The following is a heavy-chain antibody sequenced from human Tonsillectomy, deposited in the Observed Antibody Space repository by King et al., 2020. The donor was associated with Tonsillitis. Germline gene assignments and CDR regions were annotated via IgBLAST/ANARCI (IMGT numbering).Heavy chain of an antibody. CDR2: ISGIGGST. CDR3: AKDNESVAVAANFDY. J-gene: IGHJ4*02. V-gene: IGHV3-23*04. D-gene: IGHD6-19*01. CDR1: GFTFSSYA. Sequence: VQLVESGGGLVQPGGSLRLSCAASGFTFSSYAMSWVRQAPGKGLGWVSAISGIGGSTYYADPVKGRFTISRDNSKNTLYLQMKRMRAEDTAVYYCAKDNESVAVAANFDYWGQGTLVTVSS.